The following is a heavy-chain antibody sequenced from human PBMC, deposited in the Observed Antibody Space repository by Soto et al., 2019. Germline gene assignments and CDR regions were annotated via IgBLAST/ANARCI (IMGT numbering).Heavy chain of an antibody. J-gene: IGHJ5*02. V-gene: IGHV4-30-2*01. D-gene: IGHD1-26*01. CDR3: ARKQWELGGRFDP. CDR2: IYHSGST. Sequence: SETLSLTCAVSGGSISSGGYSWSWIRQPPGKGLEWIGYIYHSGSTYYNPSLKSRVTISVDRSKNQFSLKLSSVTAADTAVYYCARKQWELGGRFDPWGKGPLVTV. CDR1: GGSISSGGYS.